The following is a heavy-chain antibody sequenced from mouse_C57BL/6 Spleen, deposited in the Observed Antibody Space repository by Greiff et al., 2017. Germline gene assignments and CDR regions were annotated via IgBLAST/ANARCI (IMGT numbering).Heavy chain of an antibody. CDR1: GFSFNTYA. Sequence: EVHLVESGGGLVQPKGSLKLSCAASGFSFNTYAMNWVRQAPGKGLEWVARIRSKSNNYATYYADSVKDRFTISRDDSESMLYLQMNNLKTEDTAMYYCVRLYYGYEDWYFDVWGTGTTVTVSS. J-gene: IGHJ1*03. CDR2: IRSKSNNYAT. D-gene: IGHD2-2*01. CDR3: VRLYYGYEDWYFDV. V-gene: IGHV10-1*01.